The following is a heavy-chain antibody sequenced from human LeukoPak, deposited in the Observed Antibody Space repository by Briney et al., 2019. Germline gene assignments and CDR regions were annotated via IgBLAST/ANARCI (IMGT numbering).Heavy chain of an antibody. CDR3: ARGRVVVPAATYFDY. Sequence: PSETLSLTCAVYGGSFSSYYWSWIRQPPGKGLEWIGEINHSGSTNYNPSLKSRVTISVDTSTNQFSLKVSSVTAADTAMYYCARGRVVVPAATYFDYWGQGTLVTVSS. D-gene: IGHD2-2*01. CDR1: GGSFSSYY. V-gene: IGHV4-34*01. CDR2: INHSGST. J-gene: IGHJ4*02.